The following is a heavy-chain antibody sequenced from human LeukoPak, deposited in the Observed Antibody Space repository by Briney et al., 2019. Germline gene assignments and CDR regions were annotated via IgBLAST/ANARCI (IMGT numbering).Heavy chain of an antibody. CDR2: ISGSGGST. CDR1: GFTFSSYA. D-gene: IGHD6-19*01. J-gene: IGHJ4*02. CDR3: AKLIYSSGRFDY. V-gene: IGHV3-23*01. Sequence: GGSLRLSCAASGFTFSSYAMSWVRQAPGKGLEWVSAISGSGGSTYYADSVKGRFIISRDNSKNTLYLQMNSLRAEDTAVYYCAKLIYSSGRFDYWGQGTLVTVSS.